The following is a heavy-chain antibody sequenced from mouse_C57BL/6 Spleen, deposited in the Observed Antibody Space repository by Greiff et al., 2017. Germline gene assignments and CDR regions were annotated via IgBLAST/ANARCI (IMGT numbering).Heavy chain of an antibody. V-gene: IGHV1-81*01. J-gene: IGHJ1*03. CDR2: IYPRSGNT. CDR3: RGSEGYFDV. Sequence: QVQLKESGAELARPGASVKLSCTASGYTFTSYGISWVKQRPGQGLEWVGEIYPRSGNTYYNEKFKGKATLTADKSSRTAYMELRSLTSSGSAVYFWRGSEGYFDVWGTGTTVTVSS. D-gene: IGHD1-1*01. CDR1: GYTFTSYG.